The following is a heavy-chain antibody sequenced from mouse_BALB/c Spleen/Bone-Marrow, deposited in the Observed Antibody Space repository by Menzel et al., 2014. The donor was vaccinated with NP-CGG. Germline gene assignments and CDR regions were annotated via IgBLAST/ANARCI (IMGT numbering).Heavy chain of an antibody. CDR1: GFTFTDYY. Sequence: EVYLVESGGGLVQPGGSLRLSCATSGFTFTDYYMNWVRQPPGKALEWLGFIRNKANGYTTECSASVKGRFTISRDNSQNILYLQMNTLRAEDSATYYCARDKGRVFFDYWGQGTTLTVSS. J-gene: IGHJ2*01. V-gene: IGHV7-3*02. CDR3: ARDKGRVFFDY. CDR2: IRNKANGYTT.